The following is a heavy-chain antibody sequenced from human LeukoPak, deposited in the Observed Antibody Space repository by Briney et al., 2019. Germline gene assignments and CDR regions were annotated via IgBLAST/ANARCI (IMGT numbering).Heavy chain of an antibody. D-gene: IGHD5-18*01. CDR3: ARVDGYSYGLYAFDI. CDR1: GGSISSYF. CDR2: IYTSGST. Sequence: SETLSLTCSVSGGSISSYFWSWIRQPAGKGLEWIGRIYTSGSTNYSPSLKSRVTISVDTSKNQFSLKLSSVTAADTAVYYCARVDGYSYGLYAFDIWGQGTMVTVSS. V-gene: IGHV4-4*07. J-gene: IGHJ3*02.